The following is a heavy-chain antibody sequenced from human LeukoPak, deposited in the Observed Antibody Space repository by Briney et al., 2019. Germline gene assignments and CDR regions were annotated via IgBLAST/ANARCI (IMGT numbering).Heavy chain of an antibody. V-gene: IGHV4-59*01. CDR3: ARDRIVVVPAASALYYYGMDV. Sequence: SETLSLTCTVSGGSISSYYWSWIRQPPGKGLEWIGYIYYSGSTNYNPSLKSRVTISVDTSKNQFSLKLSSVTAADTAVYYCARDRIVVVPAASALYYYGMDVWGQGTTVTVSS. CDR2: IYYSGST. J-gene: IGHJ6*02. D-gene: IGHD2-2*01. CDR1: GGSISSYY.